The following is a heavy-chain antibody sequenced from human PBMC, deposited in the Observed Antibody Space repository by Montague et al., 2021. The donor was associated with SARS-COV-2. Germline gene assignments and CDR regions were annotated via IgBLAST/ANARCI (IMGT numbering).Heavy chain of an antibody. V-gene: IGHV4-59*01. Sequence: SETLSLTCEVSGGSIRSYYRSWIRQSPGKGLEWIGYVHYTGSTKYNPSLKTRVTLSLVTPKNHFSLSLASVTAADTAVYYCAREQDWASHFDLWGQGILVTVSS. D-gene: IGHD3/OR15-3a*01. J-gene: IGHJ5*02. CDR1: GGSIRSYY. CDR3: AREQDWASHFDL. CDR2: VHYTGST.